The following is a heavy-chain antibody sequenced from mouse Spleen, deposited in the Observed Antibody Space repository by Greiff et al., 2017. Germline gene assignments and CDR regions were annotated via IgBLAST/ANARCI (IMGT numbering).Heavy chain of an antibody. CDR3: ARAPLGYFDY. CDR1: GYTFTDYN. CDR2: INPNNGGT. V-gene: IGHV1-22*01. J-gene: IGHJ2*01. D-gene: IGHD4-1*01. Sequence: VQLKESGPELVKPGASVKMSCKASGYTFTDYNMHWVKQSHGKSLEWIGYINPNNGGTSYNQKFKGKATLTVNKSSSTAYMELRSLTSEDSAVYYCARAPLGYFDYWGQGTTLTVSS.